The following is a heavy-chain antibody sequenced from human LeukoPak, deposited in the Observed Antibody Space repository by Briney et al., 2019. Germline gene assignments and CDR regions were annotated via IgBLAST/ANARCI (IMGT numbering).Heavy chain of an antibody. V-gene: IGHV3-30*02. D-gene: IGHD3-10*01. CDR1: GFTFSSYG. J-gene: IGHJ4*02. Sequence: PGGSLRLSCAASGFTFSSYGMHWVRQAPGKGLEWVSFIRYDGSNEYYADSVRGRFTISRDNSKNTLYLQMNSLRAEDTAVYYCAKESITMVRGVPGYFDYWGQGTLVTVSS. CDR3: AKESITMVRGVPGYFDY. CDR2: IRYDGSNE.